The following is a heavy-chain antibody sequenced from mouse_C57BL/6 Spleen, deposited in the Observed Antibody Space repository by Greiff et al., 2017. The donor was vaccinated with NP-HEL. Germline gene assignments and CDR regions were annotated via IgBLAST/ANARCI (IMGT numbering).Heavy chain of an antibody. D-gene: IGHD1-1*01. J-gene: IGHJ3*01. CDR3: AIDGYYGGRFAY. Sequence: QVQLQQPGAELVKPGASVKVSCKASGYTFTSYWMHWVKQRPGQGLEWIGRIPPSDSDTNYNQKFKGKATLTVDKSSSTAYMQLSSLTSEDSAVYYCAIDGYYGGRFAYWGQGTLVTVSA. CDR2: IPPSDSDT. CDR1: GYTFTSYW. V-gene: IGHV1-74*01.